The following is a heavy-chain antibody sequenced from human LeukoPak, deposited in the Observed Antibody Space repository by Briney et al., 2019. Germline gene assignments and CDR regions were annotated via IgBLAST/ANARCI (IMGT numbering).Heavy chain of an antibody. J-gene: IGHJ4*02. CDR3: ARASRTYFGDYLYYFDS. Sequence: AASVKVSCKASGYIFTTYDINWVRQAAGQGLEWMGWMNPKSGNTGYAQNFRGRVTMTRNTSITTSYMELSSLRSENTAVYFCARASRTYFGDYLYYFDSWGQGTQVTASS. CDR1: GYIFTTYD. CDR2: MNPKSGNT. V-gene: IGHV1-8*01. D-gene: IGHD4-17*01.